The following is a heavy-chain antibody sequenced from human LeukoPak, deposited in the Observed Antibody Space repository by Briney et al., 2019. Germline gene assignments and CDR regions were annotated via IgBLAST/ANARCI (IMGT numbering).Heavy chain of an antibody. CDR3: ARESGFWSGYYFDY. J-gene: IGHJ4*02. V-gene: IGHV4-61*02. D-gene: IGHD3-3*01. CDR1: GGSIGSGSYY. Sequence: SETLSLTCTVSGGSIGSGSYYWSWIRQPAGKGLEWIGRIYTSGSTNYNPSLKSRVTISVDTSKNQFSLKLSSVTAADTAVYYCARESGFWSGYYFDYWGQGTLVTVSS. CDR2: IYTSGST.